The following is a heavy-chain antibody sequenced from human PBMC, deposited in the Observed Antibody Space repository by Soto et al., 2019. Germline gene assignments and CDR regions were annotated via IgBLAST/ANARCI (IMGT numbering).Heavy chain of an antibody. V-gene: IGHV3-53*01. CDR3: ARVRYCSGGSCYSPYYGMDV. D-gene: IGHD2-15*01. CDR1: GFTVSSNY. J-gene: IGHJ6*02. Sequence: EVQLVESGGGLIQPGGSLRLSCAASGFTVSSNYMSWVRQAPGKGLEGVSVIYSGGSTYYADSVKGRFTISRDNSKNTLYLQMNSLRAEDTAVYYCARVRYCSGGSCYSPYYGMDVWGQGTTVTVSS. CDR2: IYSGGST.